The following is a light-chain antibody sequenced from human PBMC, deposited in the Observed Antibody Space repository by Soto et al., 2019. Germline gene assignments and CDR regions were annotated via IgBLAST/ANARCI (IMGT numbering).Light chain of an antibody. J-gene: IGKJ1*01. CDR2: AAS. CDR3: QQLNSYPPT. CDR1: QGISSC. V-gene: IGKV1-9*01. Sequence: IQLAQSPSPLSASVGDRVTITFPASQGISSCLAWYQQKPGKAPKLLIYAASTLQSGVPSRFSGSGSGTDFTLTISSLQPEDFATYYCQQLNSYPPTFGQGTKVDIK.